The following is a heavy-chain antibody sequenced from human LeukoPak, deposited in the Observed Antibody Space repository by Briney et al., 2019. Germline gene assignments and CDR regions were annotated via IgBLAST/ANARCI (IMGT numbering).Heavy chain of an antibody. CDR1: GYTFTSYG. Sequence: GASVKVSCKASGYTFTSYGISWVRQAPGQGLEWMGWISAYNGNTNYAQKLQGRVTMTTDTFTSTAYMELRSLRSDDTAVYYCERDPTMTLRAFDIWGQGTMVTVSS. J-gene: IGHJ3*02. CDR2: ISAYNGNT. CDR3: ERDPTMTLRAFDI. D-gene: IGHD3-22*01. V-gene: IGHV1-18*01.